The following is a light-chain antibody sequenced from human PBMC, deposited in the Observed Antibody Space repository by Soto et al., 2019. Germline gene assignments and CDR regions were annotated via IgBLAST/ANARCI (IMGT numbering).Light chain of an antibody. CDR1: SSDVGTYNY. J-gene: IGLJ1*01. CDR3: SSYRSSSTLDNV. V-gene: IGLV2-14*01. CDR2: EVS. Sequence: QSALTQPASVSGSPGQSITISCTGTSSDVGTYNYVSRYQQHPDKAPKPMIYEVSNRPSGISNRFSGSKSGNTASLTISGLQAEDEADYYCSSYRSSSTLDNVFGTGTKVTVL.